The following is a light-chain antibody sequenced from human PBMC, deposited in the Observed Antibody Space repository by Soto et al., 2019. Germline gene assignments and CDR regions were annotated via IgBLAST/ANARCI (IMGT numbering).Light chain of an antibody. CDR1: QGINDY. CDR2: AAS. Sequence: DIQLTQAPSLLSASVGDRVTITCRAGQGINDYLSWYQQKPGKAPKLLIYAASTLQSEVPSRFSGRASGTEFTLTISSLQPEDFATYSCQLFNTFPLTFRGGTKVQV. CDR3: QLFNTFPLT. V-gene: IGKV1-9*01. J-gene: IGKJ4*01.